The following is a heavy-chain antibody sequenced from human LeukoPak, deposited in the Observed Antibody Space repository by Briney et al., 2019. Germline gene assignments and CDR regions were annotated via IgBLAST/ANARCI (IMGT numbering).Heavy chain of an antibody. CDR3: ATSVWFGEWYFDY. D-gene: IGHD3-10*01. V-gene: IGHV1-24*01. Sequence: ASVKVSCKVSGYTLTELSMHWVRQAPGKGLEWMGGFDPEDGETIYAQKFQGRVTMTKDTSTDTAYMELSSLRSEDTAVYYCATSVWFGEWYFDYWGQGTLVTVSS. CDR1: GYTLTELS. CDR2: FDPEDGET. J-gene: IGHJ4*02.